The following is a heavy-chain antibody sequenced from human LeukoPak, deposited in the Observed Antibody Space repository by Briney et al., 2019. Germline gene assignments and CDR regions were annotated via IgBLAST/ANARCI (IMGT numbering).Heavy chain of an antibody. CDR3: ARVPTVTAPDYYYYYYMDV. D-gene: IGHD4-17*01. CDR2: ISSSSSTI. CDR1: GFTFSSYS. V-gene: IGHV3-48*04. J-gene: IGHJ6*03. Sequence: GGSLRLSCAASGFTFSSYSMNWVCQAPGKGLEWVSYISSSSSTIYYADSVKGRFTISRDNAKNSLYLQMNSLRAEDTAVYYCARVPTVTAPDYYYYYYMDVWGKGTTVTVSS.